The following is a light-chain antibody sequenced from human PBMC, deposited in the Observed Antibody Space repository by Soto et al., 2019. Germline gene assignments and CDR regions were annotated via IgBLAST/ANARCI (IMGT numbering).Light chain of an antibody. CDR3: HEYNNWHPIT. CDR2: GAS. V-gene: IGKV3-15*01. J-gene: IGKJ4*01. CDR1: QSVSNN. Sequence: IMLTQSPGTLSLSPGERATLSFRASQSVSNNYLAWYQQKPGQAPRLLIYGASTRATGIPVRFSGSGSGTEFTLTITSLQSEDFAVYYCHEYNNWHPITFGGGTKVDIK.